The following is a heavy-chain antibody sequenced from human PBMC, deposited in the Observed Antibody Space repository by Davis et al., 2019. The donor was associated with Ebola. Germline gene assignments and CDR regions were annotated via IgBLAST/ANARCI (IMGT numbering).Heavy chain of an antibody. J-gene: IGHJ4*02. D-gene: IGHD3-10*01. CDR2: IYYSGST. Sequence: SETLSLTCAVYGGSFSGYYWSWIRQPPGKGLEWIGSIYYSGSTYYNPSLKSPVTISVDTSKNQFSLKLSSVTAADTAVYYCARQLLWFGELLTPHYFDYWGQGTLVTVSS. CDR1: GGSFSGYY. CDR3: ARQLLWFGELLTPHYFDY. V-gene: IGHV4-34*01.